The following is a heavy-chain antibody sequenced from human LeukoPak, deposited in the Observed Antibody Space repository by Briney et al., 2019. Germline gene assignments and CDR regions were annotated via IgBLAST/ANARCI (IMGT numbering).Heavy chain of an antibody. J-gene: IGHJ4*02. CDR3: ARIAAAGTRGFDY. D-gene: IGHD6-13*01. Sequence: SETLSLTCAVYGGSFSGYYWSWIRQPPGKGLEWIGYIYYSGSTNYNPSLKSRVTISVDTSKNQFSLKLSSVTAADTAVYHCARIAAAGTRGFDYWGQGTLVTVSS. CDR2: IYYSGST. V-gene: IGHV4-59*01. CDR1: GGSFSGYY.